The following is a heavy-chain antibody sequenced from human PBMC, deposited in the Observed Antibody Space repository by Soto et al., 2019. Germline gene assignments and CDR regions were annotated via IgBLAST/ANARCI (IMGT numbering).Heavy chain of an antibody. CDR1: GFTLTNYV. V-gene: IGHV3-23*01. CDR2: IGAGGGGT. CDR3: AKGPEQLVHGVFDY. Sequence: PVGSLRLSCVASGFTLTNYVMSWVRQPPGKGLEWVSGIGAGGGGTYYADSVKGRFTISRDNSKNTLYLQMNSLRAEDTALYYCAKGPEQLVHGVFDYWGQGTLVTVSS. D-gene: IGHD6-6*01. J-gene: IGHJ4*02.